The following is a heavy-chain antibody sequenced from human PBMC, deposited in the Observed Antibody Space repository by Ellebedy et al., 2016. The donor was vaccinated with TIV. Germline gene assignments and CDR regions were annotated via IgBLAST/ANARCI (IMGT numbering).Heavy chain of an antibody. CDR2: IYSGGST. V-gene: IGHV3-53*01. J-gene: IGHJ4*02. CDR3: ARDPYGGNLLVY. D-gene: IGHD4-23*01. CDR1: GFTVSSNY. Sequence: GESLKISCAASGFTVSSNYMTSVRQAPGKGLEWVSVIYSGGSTYYADSVKGRFTISRDNSKNTLYLQMNSLRAEDTAVYYCARDPYGGNLLVYWGQGTLVTVSS.